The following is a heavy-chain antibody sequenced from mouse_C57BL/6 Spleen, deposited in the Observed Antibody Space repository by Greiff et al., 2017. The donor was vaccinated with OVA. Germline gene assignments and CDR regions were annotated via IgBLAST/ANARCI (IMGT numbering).Heavy chain of an antibody. J-gene: IGHJ4*01. CDR3: ARRGTGTENAMDY. CDR2: IDPSDSYT. V-gene: IGHV1-69*01. CDR1: GYTFTSYW. D-gene: IGHD4-1*01. Sequence: QVQLQQPGAELVMPGASVKLSCKASGYTFTSYWMHWVKQRPGQGLEWIGEIDPSDSYTNYNQKFKGKSTLTVDKSSSTAYMQLSSLTSEDSAVYYCARRGTGTENAMDYWGQGTSVTVSS.